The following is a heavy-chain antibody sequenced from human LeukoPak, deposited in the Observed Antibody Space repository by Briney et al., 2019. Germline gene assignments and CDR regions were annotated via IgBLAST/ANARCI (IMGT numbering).Heavy chain of an antibody. D-gene: IGHD6-13*01. V-gene: IGHV1-2*06. Sequence: ASVKVSCKASGYTFTGYYMHWVRQAPGQGLEWMGRINPNSGGTNYAQKFQGRVTMTRDTSISTAYMELSRLRSDDTAVYYCARTAGNADLYFDYWGQGPLVTVSS. CDR2: INPNSGGT. CDR1: GYTFTGYY. J-gene: IGHJ4*02. CDR3: ARTAGNADLYFDY.